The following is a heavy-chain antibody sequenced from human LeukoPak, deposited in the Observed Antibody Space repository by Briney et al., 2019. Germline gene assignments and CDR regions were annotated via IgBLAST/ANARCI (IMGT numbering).Heavy chain of an antibody. D-gene: IGHD6-19*01. V-gene: IGHV4-39*01. CDR1: GGSISSGSYY. CDR3: ARVAGPENYFDY. Sequence: SQTLSLTCTVSGGSISSGSYYWSWIRQPAGKGLEWIGSIYYSGSTYYNPSLKSRVTISVDTSKNQFSLKLSSVTAADTAVYYCARVAGPENYFDYWGQGTLVTVSS. J-gene: IGHJ4*02. CDR2: IYYSGST.